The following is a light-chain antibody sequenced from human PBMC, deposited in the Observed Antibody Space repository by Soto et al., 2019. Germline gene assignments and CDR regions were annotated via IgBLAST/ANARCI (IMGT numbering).Light chain of an antibody. J-gene: IGKJ1*01. CDR3: QQYGSSLPWT. CDR1: QSVSSSY. CDR2: GAS. V-gene: IGKV3-20*01. Sequence: EIVLTQSPGTLSLSPGERXTLSCRASQSVSSSYLAWYQQKPGQAPRLLIYGASSRATGIPDRFSGSGSGTDFTLTISRLEPEDFAVYYCQQYGSSLPWTFGQGTKVDIK.